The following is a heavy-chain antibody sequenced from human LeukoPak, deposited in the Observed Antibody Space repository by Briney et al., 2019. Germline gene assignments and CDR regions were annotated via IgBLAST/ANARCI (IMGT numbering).Heavy chain of an antibody. Sequence: PGGSLRLSCVASGFTFSSYALNWVRQTPGKGLEWVSTISGSGASTYYADAVRGRFTISRDNSRNTLQLQMNSLRAEDTAVYYCARVDCSGGRCYFDYWGQGTLVTVSS. CDR3: ARVDCSGGRCYFDY. J-gene: IGHJ4*02. CDR2: ISGSGAST. CDR1: GFTFSSYA. V-gene: IGHV3-23*01. D-gene: IGHD2-15*01.